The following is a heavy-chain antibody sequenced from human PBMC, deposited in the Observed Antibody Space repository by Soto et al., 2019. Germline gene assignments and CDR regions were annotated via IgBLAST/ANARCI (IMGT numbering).Heavy chain of an antibody. CDR2: INHSGST. Sequence: IGEINHSGSTNYNPSLKSRVTISVDTSKNQFSLKLSSVTAADTAVYYCARGGSVDTAMFYYFDYWGQGTLVTVSS. V-gene: IGHV4-34*01. D-gene: IGHD5-18*01. CDR3: ARGGSVDTAMFYYFDY. J-gene: IGHJ4*02.